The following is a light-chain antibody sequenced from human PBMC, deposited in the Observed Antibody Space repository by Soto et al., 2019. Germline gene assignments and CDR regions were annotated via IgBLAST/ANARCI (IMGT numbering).Light chain of an antibody. CDR2: EVS. V-gene: IGLV2-8*01. J-gene: IGLJ2*01. CDR3: SSYGGSNNLV. Sequence: QSVLTQPPSASGSLGQSVTISCTGTSSDVGGYNYVSWYQQHPGKAPKIMMYEVSERPSGAPDRLSGSKSGNTASLTGSGLQAKGEADSYCSSYGGSNNLVFGGGTKLTVL. CDR1: SSDVGGYNY.